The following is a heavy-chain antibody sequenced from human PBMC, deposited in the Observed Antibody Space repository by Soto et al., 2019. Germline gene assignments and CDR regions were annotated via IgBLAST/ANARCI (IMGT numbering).Heavy chain of an antibody. CDR3: ARRWGYSFDY. V-gene: IGHV4-39*01. CDR2: IYYSGST. D-gene: IGHD7-27*01. CDR1: GGSISSYY. J-gene: IGHJ4*02. Sequence: QLQLQESGPGLVKPSETLSLTCTVSGGSISSYYWGWIRRPPGKGLEWIGSIYYSGSTYYNPSLXCRSSIXXDTSKNQFSLKLSSVTAADTAVYYCARRWGYSFDYWGQGTLVTVSS.